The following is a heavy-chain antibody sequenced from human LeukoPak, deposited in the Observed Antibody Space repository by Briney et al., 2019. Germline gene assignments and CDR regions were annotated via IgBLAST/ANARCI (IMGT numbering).Heavy chain of an antibody. CDR3: ARDMLDIVVVPAAIWFDP. D-gene: IGHD2-2*02. CDR2: ISSSSSYI. V-gene: IGHV3-21*01. CDR1: GFTFISYS. J-gene: IGHJ5*02. Sequence: GGSLRLSCAASGFTFISYSMNWVRQAPGKGLEWVSSISSSSSYIYYADSVKGRFTIARDNAKNSLYLQMNSLRAEDTAVYYCARDMLDIVVVPAAIWFDPWGQGTLVTVSS.